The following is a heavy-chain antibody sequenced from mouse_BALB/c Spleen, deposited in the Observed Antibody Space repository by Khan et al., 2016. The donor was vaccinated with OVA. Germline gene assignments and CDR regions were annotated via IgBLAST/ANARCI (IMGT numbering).Heavy chain of an antibody. V-gene: IGHV5-6*01. J-gene: IGHJ3*01. D-gene: IGHD4-1*01. CDR2: INSDGYYT. CDR1: GFTFSAYS. CDR3: ASHLTGSFAY. Sequence: EVQLVESGGDLMKPGGSLKLSCAASGFTFSAYSMSWVRQTPDKRLEWVATINSDGYYTYYPDSVQGRFTISRNHAKNTLSLQMISLKSEDTAIYYCASHLTGSFAYWGQGTLVTVSA.